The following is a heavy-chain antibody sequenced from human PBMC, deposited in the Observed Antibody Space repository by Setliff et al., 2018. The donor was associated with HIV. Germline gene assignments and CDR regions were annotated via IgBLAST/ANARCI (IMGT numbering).Heavy chain of an antibody. CDR2: ISGSSSYI. D-gene: IGHD2-15*01. CDR1: GFSFSSYS. V-gene: IGHV3-21*01. J-gene: IGHJ5*02. CDR3: ARDAVVVVAATVGWFDP. Sequence: LRLSCAASGFSFSSYSMNWVRQAPGKGLEWVSCISGSSSYIHYADSVKGRFTISRDNAKNSLYLQMNSLRAEDTAVYYCARDAVVVVAATVGWFDPWGQGTLVTVSS.